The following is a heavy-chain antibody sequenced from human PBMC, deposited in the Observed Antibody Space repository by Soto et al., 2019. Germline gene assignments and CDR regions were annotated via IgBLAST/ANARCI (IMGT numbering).Heavy chain of an antibody. CDR1: GGTFSSYT. CDR2: ISPILGIA. CDR3: ASDMYYGSSYFDY. Sequence: QVQLVQSGAEVKKPGSSVKVSCKASGGTFSSYTISWVRQAPGQGLEWMGRISPILGIANYAQKFQGRVTITADKSTSTAYMELSRLRSEDTAVYYCASDMYYGSSYFDYWGQGPLVTVSS. D-gene: IGHD3-10*01. J-gene: IGHJ4*02. V-gene: IGHV1-69*02.